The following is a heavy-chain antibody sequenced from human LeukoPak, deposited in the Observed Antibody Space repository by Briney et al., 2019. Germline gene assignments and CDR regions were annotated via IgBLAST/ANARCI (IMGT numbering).Heavy chain of an antibody. V-gene: IGHV3-30*18. Sequence: GGSLRLSCAASGFTFSSYGMHWVRQAPGKGLEWVAVISYDGSNKYYADSVKGRFTISRDNSKNTLYLQMNSLRAEDTAAYYCANLFVVVVAATSYGMDVWGQGTTVTVSS. D-gene: IGHD2-15*01. CDR1: GFTFSSYG. CDR3: ANLFVVVVAATSYGMDV. J-gene: IGHJ6*02. CDR2: ISYDGSNK.